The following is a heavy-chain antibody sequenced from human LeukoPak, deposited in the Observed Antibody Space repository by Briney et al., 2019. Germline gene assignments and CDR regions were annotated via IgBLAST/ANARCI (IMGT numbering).Heavy chain of an antibody. CDR1: GFTFSSYG. J-gene: IGHJ4*02. D-gene: IGHD3-3*01. CDR3: AKANVFGVLDYFDY. CDR2: ISGSGGST. Sequence: GGTLRLSCAASGFTFSSYGMSWVRQAPGKGLEWVSAISGSGGSTYYADSVKGRFTISRDNSKNTLYLQMNSLRAEDTAVYYCAKANVFGVLDYFDYWGQGTLVTVSS. V-gene: IGHV3-23*01.